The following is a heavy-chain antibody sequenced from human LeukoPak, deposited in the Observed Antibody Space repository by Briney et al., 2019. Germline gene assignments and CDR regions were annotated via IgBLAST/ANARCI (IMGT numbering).Heavy chain of an antibody. Sequence: GGSLRLSCAASGFTFISYAMSWVRQAPGKGLEWVANIKQDGSEKYYVDSVRGRFTISRDNAKNSLYLQMNSLRAEDTAVYYCASLRLVVVPAARDFDYWGQGTLVTVSS. CDR3: ASLRLVVVPAARDFDY. CDR1: GFTFISYA. CDR2: IKQDGSEK. V-gene: IGHV3-7*01. D-gene: IGHD2-2*01. J-gene: IGHJ4*02.